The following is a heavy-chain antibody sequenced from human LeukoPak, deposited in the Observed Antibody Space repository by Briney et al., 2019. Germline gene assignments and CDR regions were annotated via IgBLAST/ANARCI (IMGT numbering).Heavy chain of an antibody. D-gene: IGHD2-2*01. CDR3: AKVGTSCYAADY. Sequence: GGSLRLSCAASGFTFSSYAMSWVRQAPGKGLEWVSAISGSGGSTYYADSVKGRFTISRDNSKNTLYLQMNSLSAEDTAVYYCAKVGTSCYAADYWGQGTLVTVSS. V-gene: IGHV3-23*01. CDR2: ISGSGGST. J-gene: IGHJ4*02. CDR1: GFTFSSYA.